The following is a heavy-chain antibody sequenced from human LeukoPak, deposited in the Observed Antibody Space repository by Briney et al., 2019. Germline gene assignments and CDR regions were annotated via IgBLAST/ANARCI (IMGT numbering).Heavy chain of an antibody. CDR3: AKDPASDIAAAAGVQFDP. CDR1: GFTFSSYA. V-gene: IGHV3-23*01. CDR2: IGGSGGST. D-gene: IGHD6-13*01. J-gene: IGHJ5*02. Sequence: GGSLRLSCAASGFTFSSYAMSWVRQAPGKGLEWVSAIGGSGGSTYYADSVKGRFTISRDNSKNTLYLQMNSLRAEDTAVYYCAKDPASDIAAAAGVQFDPWGQGTLVTVSS.